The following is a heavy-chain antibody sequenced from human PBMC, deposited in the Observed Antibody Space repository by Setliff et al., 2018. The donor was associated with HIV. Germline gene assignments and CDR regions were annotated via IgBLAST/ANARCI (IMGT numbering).Heavy chain of an antibody. V-gene: IGHV3-23*01. CDR1: GFTFSSYA. CDR2: IRSSGANT. CDR3: AKDNLYSSGIYQFDD. Sequence: GGSLRLSCAASGFTFSSYAMTWVRQAPGKGLEWVSSIRSSGANTDYADSVKGRFTISRDNSKNTLYLQMNSLRAEDTAVYYCAKDNLYSSGIYQFDDWGQGTMVTVSS. J-gene: IGHJ4*02. D-gene: IGHD3-10*01.